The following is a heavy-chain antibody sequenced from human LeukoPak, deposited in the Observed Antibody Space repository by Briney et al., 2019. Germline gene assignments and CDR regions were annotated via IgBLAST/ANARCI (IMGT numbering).Heavy chain of an antibody. J-gene: IGHJ4*02. CDR2: ISSSGSTI. CDR3: AREGVTTLCDY. V-gene: IGHV3-48*03. CDR1: GFTFSSYE. Sequence: GGSLRLSCAASGFTFSSYEMNWVRQAPGKGLEWVSYISSSGSTIYYADSVKGRFTISRDNAKNSLYLQMNSLRAEDTAVYYCAREGVTTLCDYWGQGTLVTVSS. D-gene: IGHD4-17*01.